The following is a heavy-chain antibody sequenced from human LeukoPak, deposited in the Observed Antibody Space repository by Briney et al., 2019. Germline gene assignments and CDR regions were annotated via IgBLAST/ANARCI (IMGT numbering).Heavy chain of an antibody. J-gene: IGHJ6*03. CDR3: AKDSQYYDYVWGSYRSDHGGYYYYMDV. CDR1: GFSFSDAW. V-gene: IGHV3-15*04. D-gene: IGHD3-16*02. Sequence: NPGGSLRLSCAASGFSFSDAWMSWVRQIPGKGLEWVGRIESKTDGGTTDYAAPVKGRFTISRDDSTNTLYLQMNSLRAEDTAVYYCAKDSQYYDYVWGSYRSDHGGYYYYMDVWGKGTTVTVSS. CDR2: IESKTDGGTT.